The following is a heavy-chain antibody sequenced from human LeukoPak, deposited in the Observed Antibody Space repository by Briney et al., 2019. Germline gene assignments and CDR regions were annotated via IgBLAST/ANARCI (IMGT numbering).Heavy chain of an antibody. Sequence: GGSLRLSCAASGFTFSSYSMNWVRQAPGRGLEWVSSISSSSSYIYYADSVKGRFTFSRDNAKNSLYLQMNSLRAEDTAVYYCARTEEGGPYYDFWSGYSYYMDVWGKGTTVTVSS. V-gene: IGHV3-21*01. D-gene: IGHD3-3*01. J-gene: IGHJ6*03. CDR2: ISSSSSYI. CDR1: GFTFSSYS. CDR3: ARTEEGGPYYDFWSGYSYYMDV.